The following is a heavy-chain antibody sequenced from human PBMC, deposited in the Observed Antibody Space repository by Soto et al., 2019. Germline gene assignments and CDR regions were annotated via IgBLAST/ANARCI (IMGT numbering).Heavy chain of an antibody. CDR1: GFTFTSSA. D-gene: IGHD1-26*01. Sequence: SVKVSCKASGFTFTSSAVQWVRQARGQRLESIGWIVIGSGNTNYPQKFQERVTITRDMSTSTAYMELSSLRSEDTAVYYCAAHRGGATGFDYWGKGTLVTVSS. CDR2: IVIGSGNT. V-gene: IGHV1-58*01. CDR3: AAHRGGATGFDY. J-gene: IGHJ4*02.